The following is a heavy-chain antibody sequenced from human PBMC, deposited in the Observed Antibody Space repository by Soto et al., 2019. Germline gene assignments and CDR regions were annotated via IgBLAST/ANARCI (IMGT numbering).Heavy chain of an antibody. CDR2: IIPIFGTA. J-gene: IGHJ4*02. D-gene: IGHD4-17*01. CDR3: AKDHRAVTGYFDY. CDR1: GGTFSSYA. Sequence: ASVKVSCKASGGTFSSYAISWVRQAPGQGLEWMGGIIPIFGTANYAQKFQGRVTISRDNSKNTLYLQMNSLRAEDTAVYYCAKDHRAVTGYFDYWGQGTLVTVSS. V-gene: IGHV1-69*05.